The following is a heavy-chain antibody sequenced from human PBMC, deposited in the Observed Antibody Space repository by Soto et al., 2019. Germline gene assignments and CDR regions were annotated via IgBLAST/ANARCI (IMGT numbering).Heavy chain of an antibody. CDR1: GDTFTDYY. Sequence: QVQLMQSGAEVKKPGASVKVSCKASGDTFTDYYIHWVRQAPGQGLEWMGTVNPSGGHTTYAQHSRARVTMTRNTSTSTLYMELTSLTSDDTAIYYCARGGHVVVVTAALDYWGQGTLVTVSS. CDR2: VNPSGGHT. CDR3: ARGGHVVVVTAALDY. V-gene: IGHV1-46*01. D-gene: IGHD2-21*02. J-gene: IGHJ4*02.